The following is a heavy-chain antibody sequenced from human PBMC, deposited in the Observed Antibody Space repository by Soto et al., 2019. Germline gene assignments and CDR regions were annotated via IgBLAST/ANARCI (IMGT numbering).Heavy chain of an antibody. CDR1: RLTFNSYA. D-gene: IGHD1-26*01. CDR2: ISGSGGSI. J-gene: IGHJ6*02. CDR3: ARGFMGATFYYGMDV. V-gene: IGHV3-23*01. Sequence: EVQLLESGGGLVQPGGSLRLSCAASRLTFNSYAMTWVRQAPGKGLEWVSGISGSGGSIYYADSVRGRFTISRDNSKNTLYLQMNSLRAEDTAVYYCARGFMGATFYYGMDVWGQGTTVTVS.